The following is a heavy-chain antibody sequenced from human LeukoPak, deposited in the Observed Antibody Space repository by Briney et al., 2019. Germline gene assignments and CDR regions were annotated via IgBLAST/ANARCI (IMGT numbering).Heavy chain of an antibody. J-gene: IGHJ4*02. Sequence: GGSLRLSCAASGFTFRIYAMSWVRQAPGKGLEWVSAIGGTGATTYYADSVRGRFTISRDNSKNTLYLQMNSLRDEDTAVYYCAGSLRGGGWYMYWGQGTLVTVSS. CDR2: IGGTGATT. CDR3: AGSLRGGGWYMY. CDR1: GFTFRIYA. V-gene: IGHV3-23*01. D-gene: IGHD6-19*01.